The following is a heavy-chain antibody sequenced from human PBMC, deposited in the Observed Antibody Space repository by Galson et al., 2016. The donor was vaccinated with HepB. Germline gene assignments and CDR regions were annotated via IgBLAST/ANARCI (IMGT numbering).Heavy chain of an antibody. CDR1: GYTFTSYA. CDR2: IIPKYGAT. V-gene: IGHV1-69*13. J-gene: IGHJ6*02. D-gene: IGHD6-13*01. Sequence: SVKVSCKASGYTFTSYAIYWVRQAPGQGLEWVGGIIPKYGATNYAQKLQGRVTIAADASTSTAFMEVSSLRYEDTAVYYCARHGAAAVAGAMDVWGQGTTVTVSS. CDR3: ARHGAAAVAGAMDV.